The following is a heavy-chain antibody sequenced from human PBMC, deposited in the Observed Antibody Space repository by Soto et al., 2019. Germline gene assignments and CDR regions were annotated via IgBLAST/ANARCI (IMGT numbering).Heavy chain of an antibody. V-gene: IGHV1-69*01. J-gene: IGHJ4*02. D-gene: IGHD5-18*01. Sequence: QVQLVQSGAEVKKPGSSVKVSCKASGGTFSSYAISWVRQAPGQGLEWMGGIIPIFGTANYAQKFQGRVTITADESTSTAYMELSSLRSEDTAVYYCARDVSSRDTILPYYFDYWGQGTLVTVSS. CDR2: IIPIFGTA. CDR3: ARDVSSRDTILPYYFDY. CDR1: GGTFSSYA.